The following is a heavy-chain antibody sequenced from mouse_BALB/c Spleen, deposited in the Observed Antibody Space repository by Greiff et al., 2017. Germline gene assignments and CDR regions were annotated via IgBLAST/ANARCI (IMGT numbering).Heavy chain of an antibody. J-gene: IGHJ4*01. CDR2: ISSGGST. D-gene: IGHD1-3*01. V-gene: IGHV5-6-5*01. CDR1: GFPFSSIA. CDR3: ARGPKFMDY. Sequence: EVMLVESGGGLVKPGGSLKLSCAASGFPFSSIAMSWVRRIPEKRLEWVASISSGGSTYYPDSVKGRFTISIDNARNILYLQMSSLRSEDTAMYYCARGPKFMDYWGQGTSVTVSS.